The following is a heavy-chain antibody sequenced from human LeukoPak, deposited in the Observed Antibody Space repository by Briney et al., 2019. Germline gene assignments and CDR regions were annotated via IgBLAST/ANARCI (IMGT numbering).Heavy chain of an antibody. J-gene: IGHJ5*02. CDR2: IYYSGST. D-gene: IGHD5-24*01. CDR1: GGSISSYY. Sequence: SETLSLTCTVSGGSISSYYWSWIRQPPGKGLEWIGYIYYSGSTNYNPSLKSRVTISVDTSKNQFSLKLSSVTAADTAVYYCARGNGYSGWFDPWGQGTLVTVSS. CDR3: ARGNGYSGWFDP. V-gene: IGHV4-59*01.